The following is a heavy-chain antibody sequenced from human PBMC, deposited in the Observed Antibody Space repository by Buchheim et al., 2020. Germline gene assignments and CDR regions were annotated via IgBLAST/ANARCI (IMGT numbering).Heavy chain of an antibody. CDR2: VYYSGST. J-gene: IGHJ5*02. CDR3: ARHEVRKEQQLVNWFDP. Sequence: QLQLQESGPGLVKPSETLSLTCTVSGGSISSSSYYWGWIRHPPGKGLEWIGSVYYSGSTYYNPSLTSRVTLSVDTSKNQLSLKLSSVTAADTAVYYCARHEVRKEQQLVNWFDPWGQGTL. D-gene: IGHD6-13*01. CDR1: GGSISSSSYY. V-gene: IGHV4-39*01.